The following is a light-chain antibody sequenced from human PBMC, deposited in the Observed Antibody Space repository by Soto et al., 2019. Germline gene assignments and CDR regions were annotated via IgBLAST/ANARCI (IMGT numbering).Light chain of an antibody. V-gene: IGLV1-44*01. CDR3: AAWDARLSGGV. CDR1: SSSIGSNT. J-gene: IGLJ3*02. CDR2: SDS. Sequence: QSVLTQPPSASGTPGQRVTISCSGTSSSIGSNTVNWYQQLPETAPKLLIYSDSHRPSGVPDRFSGSRSGTSASLAISGLQSEDEADYYCAAWDARLSGGVFGGGTKLTVL.